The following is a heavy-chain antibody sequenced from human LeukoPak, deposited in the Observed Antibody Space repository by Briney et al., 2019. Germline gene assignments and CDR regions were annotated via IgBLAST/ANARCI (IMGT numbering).Heavy chain of an antibody. J-gene: IGHJ4*02. CDR1: GFTFSTYA. CDR2: IWYDGTNK. V-gene: IGHV3-33*01. CDR3: ARDRGMASTNLDY. D-gene: IGHD2-8*01. Sequence: PGGSLRLSCAASGFTFSTYAMHWVRQAPGKGLEWVAVIWYDGTNKYNADSVTGRFTISRDDSKNTLYLQMSSLRAEDTAVYYCARDRGMASTNLDYWGQGTLVTVSS.